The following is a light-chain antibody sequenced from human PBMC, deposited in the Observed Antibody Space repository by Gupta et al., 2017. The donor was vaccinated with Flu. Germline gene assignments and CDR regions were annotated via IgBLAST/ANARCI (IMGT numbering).Light chain of an antibody. CDR3: QQSDDSPRT. J-gene: IGKJ1*01. CDR2: GAS. Sequence: LSSLSASVGDRVTITCRASQYINDYLNWYQQRPGKTPTLLIFGASSLQSGVPSRFSGSGSGTDFTLTINRLQPEDFATYYCQQSDDSPRTFGQGTKVEIK. V-gene: IGKV1-39*01. CDR1: QYINDY.